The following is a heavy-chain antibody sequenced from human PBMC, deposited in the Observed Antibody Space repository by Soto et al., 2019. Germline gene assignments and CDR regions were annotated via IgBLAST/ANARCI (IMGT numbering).Heavy chain of an antibody. D-gene: IGHD1-7*01. V-gene: IGHV3-23*01. J-gene: IGHJ3*01. CDR3: VKWNSWSPPLLLAF. CDR2: ISGSAGST. CDR1: GFTFRSYA. Sequence: GGSLRLSCAASGFTFRSYAMNWVRQAPGKGLEWVSAISGSAGSTYYADSVKGRFTISRDTSKNTLYLQMNSLRAEDTAVYYCVKWNSWSPPLLLAFWGQGTMVTGSS.